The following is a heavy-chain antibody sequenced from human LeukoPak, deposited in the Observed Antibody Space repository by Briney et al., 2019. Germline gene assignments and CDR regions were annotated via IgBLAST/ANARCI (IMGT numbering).Heavy chain of an antibody. D-gene: IGHD2-2*01. CDR3: ARASNRNSINFDY. V-gene: IGHV3-30*07. CDR2: VSYDGSNK. Sequence: PGRSLRLSCAASGFTFRSYAVHWVRQAPGRGLEWVAVVSYDGSNKYYTDSVRGRFTISRDNSKNTLYLQMNNLSAEDTAVFYCARASNRNSINFDYWGQGALVTVSS. J-gene: IGHJ4*02. CDR1: GFTFRSYA.